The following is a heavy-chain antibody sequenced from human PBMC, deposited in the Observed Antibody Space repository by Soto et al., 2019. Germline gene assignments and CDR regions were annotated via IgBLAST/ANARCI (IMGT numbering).Heavy chain of an antibody. CDR1: GGSISTGGYS. CDR2: TYHSGST. D-gene: IGHD7-27*01. CDR3: ARGWGRIFDY. J-gene: IGHJ4*02. Sequence: TLSLTGTVSGGSISTGGYSWAWIRQPPGKALEWIGHTYHSGSTNYNPSLKSRVTISVDTSKNQFSLKLSSVTAADTAVYYCARGWGRIFDYWGQGTLVTVSS. V-gene: IGHV4-30-2*01.